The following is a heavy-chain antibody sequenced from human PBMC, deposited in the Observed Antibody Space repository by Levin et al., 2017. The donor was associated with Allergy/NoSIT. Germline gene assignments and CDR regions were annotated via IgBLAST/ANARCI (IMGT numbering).Heavy chain of an antibody. D-gene: IGHD3-16*01. J-gene: IGHJ4*02. Sequence: ASVKVSCKASGYTFTGYYIHWVRQAPGQGLEWMGWVNPITGGTSYAQRFQGRVTMTRETSINTAYMDLSRLTSDDTAVYFCASGGVTFGGVTDTYFHLEYWGRGTLVTVSS. CDR2: VNPITGGT. V-gene: IGHV1-2*02. CDR1: GYTFTGYY. CDR3: ASGGVTFGGVTDTYFHLEY.